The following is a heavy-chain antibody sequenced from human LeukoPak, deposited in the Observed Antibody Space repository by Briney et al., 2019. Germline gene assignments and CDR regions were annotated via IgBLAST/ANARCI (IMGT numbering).Heavy chain of an antibody. D-gene: IGHD3-22*01. Sequence: PGGSLRLSCAASGFTFSTNGMHWVRQAPGKGLEWVAFMRYDGSNTQYADSVKGRFTISRDNSKNTLYLQMNSLRAEDTAMYYCAKVVRYYYDSSGSALDCWGQGTLVTVSS. J-gene: IGHJ4*02. CDR1: GFTFSTNG. CDR3: AKVVRYYYDSSGSALDC. V-gene: IGHV3-30*02. CDR2: MRYDGSNT.